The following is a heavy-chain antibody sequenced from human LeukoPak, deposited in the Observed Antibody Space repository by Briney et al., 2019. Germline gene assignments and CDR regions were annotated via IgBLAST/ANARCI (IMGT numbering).Heavy chain of an antibody. D-gene: IGHD3-10*01. CDR1: GFTFSDYY. CDR3: ARGGNYYGSGSYYFDY. CDR2: ISSSYIYT. V-gene: IGHV3-11*05. Sequence: GGSLRLSCAASGFTFSDYYMTWIRQAPGKGLEWVSYISSSYIYTNYADSVKGRFTISRDNAKNSLYLQMNGLRAEDTAVYYCARGGNYYGSGSYYFDYWGRGTLVTVSS. J-gene: IGHJ4*02.